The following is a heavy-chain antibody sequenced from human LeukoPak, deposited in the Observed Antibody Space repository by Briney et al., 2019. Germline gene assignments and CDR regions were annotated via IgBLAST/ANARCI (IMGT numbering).Heavy chain of an antibody. V-gene: IGHV1-69*13. Sequence: ASVKVSCKASGDTFNRYSSDWVRQAPGQGLEWMGGIIPIFGTTNYAQKFQGRVTITADDSTSTAYMELNSLRSEDTAVYYCASGSGAWYKEFDYWGQGTLVTVSS. D-gene: IGHD1-14*01. J-gene: IGHJ4*02. CDR2: IIPIFGTT. CDR3: ASGSGAWYKEFDY. CDR1: GDTFNRYS.